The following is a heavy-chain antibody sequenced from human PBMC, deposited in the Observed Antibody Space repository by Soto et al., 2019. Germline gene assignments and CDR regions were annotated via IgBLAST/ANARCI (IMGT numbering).Heavy chain of an antibody. J-gene: IGHJ4*02. D-gene: IGHD3-3*01. V-gene: IGHV3-30-3*01. Sequence: GSLRLSCAASGFTFSSYAMHWVRQAPGKGLEWVAVISYDGSNKYYADSVKGRFTISRDNSKNTLYLQMNGLRAEDTAVYYCARDGYDFWSGYSTRYFDYWGQGTLVTVSS. CDR3: ARDGYDFWSGYSTRYFDY. CDR1: GFTFSSYA. CDR2: ISYDGSNK.